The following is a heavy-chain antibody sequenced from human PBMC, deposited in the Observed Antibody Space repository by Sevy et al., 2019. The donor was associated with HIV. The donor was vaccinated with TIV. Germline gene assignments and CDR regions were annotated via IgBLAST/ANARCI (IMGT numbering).Heavy chain of an antibody. CDR2: IRSKTDGGTT. Sequence: GGSLRLSCAASGLTFTYTWMNWVRQAPGKGLEWVGRIRSKTDGGTTDYAAPVKGRFAISRDDSKNTLFLQMNSLKTEDTAVYYCTTSTQVDYYGMDVWGQGTTVTVSS. CDR3: TTSTQVDYYGMDV. D-gene: IGHD4-4*01. V-gene: IGHV3-15*07. CDR1: GLTFTYTW. J-gene: IGHJ6*02.